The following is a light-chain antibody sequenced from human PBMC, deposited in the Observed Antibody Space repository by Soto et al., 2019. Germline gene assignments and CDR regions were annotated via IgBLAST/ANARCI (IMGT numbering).Light chain of an antibody. CDR3: QHYDNFPIT. V-gene: IGKV1-33*01. CDR2: DAS. Sequence: DIHMTQSPSSLSASVGDRFTITCQASQDITNYLNWYQQKSGKAPKLLIYDASNLETGVPSRFSGSGSGTDFTFTISSLQPEDIATYYCQHYDNFPITFGGGTRWIS. J-gene: IGKJ4*01. CDR1: QDITNY.